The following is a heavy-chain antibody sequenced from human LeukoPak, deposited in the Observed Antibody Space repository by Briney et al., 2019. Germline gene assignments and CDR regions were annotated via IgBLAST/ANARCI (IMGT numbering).Heavy chain of an antibody. CDR2: ITSTGTTT. D-gene: IGHD3-16*01. CDR3: ATEYVRTHYFDW. Sequence: ASVKPSCTASGYNLNTYHMHWVRQAPGQGLEWMGIITSTGTTTICAQKFQGRVTMTRDTSTSTVYMDLSSLRSDDTAVYYCATEYVRTHYFDWWGQGTLVTVSS. J-gene: IGHJ4*02. CDR1: GYNLNTYH. V-gene: IGHV1-46*02.